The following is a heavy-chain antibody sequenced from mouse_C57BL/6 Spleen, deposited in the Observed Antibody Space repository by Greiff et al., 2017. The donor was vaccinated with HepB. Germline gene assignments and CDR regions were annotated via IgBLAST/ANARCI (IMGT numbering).Heavy chain of an antibody. CDR2: IDPENGNT. CDR1: GFNIKNTY. Sequence: VQLQQSVAELVRPGASVKLSCTASGFNIKNTYMYWVKQRPEQGLEWIGRIDPENGNTNYAPKFQGKATITADTSYNTAYLQLSSLTSEDTAIYYCARPFYYGSSFDYWGQGTTLTVSS. D-gene: IGHD1-1*01. CDR3: ARPFYYGSSFDY. J-gene: IGHJ2*01. V-gene: IGHV14-3*01.